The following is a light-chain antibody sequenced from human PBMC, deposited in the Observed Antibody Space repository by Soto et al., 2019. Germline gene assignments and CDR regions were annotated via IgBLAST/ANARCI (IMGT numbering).Light chain of an antibody. CDR3: AAWDDSLNGYYV. V-gene: IGLV1-47*01. Sequence: QSVLIQPPSASGTPGQRVTISCSGSSSNIGSNFVYWYQQLPGTSPKRLIYKNDQRPSGVPDRFSASKSGTSASLAISGLRSDDEADYYCAAWDDSLNGYYVFGTGTKSPS. CDR1: SSNIGSNF. J-gene: IGLJ1*01. CDR2: KND.